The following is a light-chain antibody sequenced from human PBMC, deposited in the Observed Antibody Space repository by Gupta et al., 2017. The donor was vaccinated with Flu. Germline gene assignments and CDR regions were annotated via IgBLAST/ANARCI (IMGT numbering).Light chain of an antibody. CDR3: NSNKSSGTHLV. Sequence: SSELTQDPAVSVALGQTVRIACQGDSLRDYYATWYRQKPGQAPVLVIYDKTNRPSGIPDRFSGSNSGNTASLTITGAQAEDEADYYWNSNKSSGTHLVFGGGTKMTVL. CDR2: DKT. CDR1: SLRDYY. V-gene: IGLV3-19*01. J-gene: IGLJ2*01.